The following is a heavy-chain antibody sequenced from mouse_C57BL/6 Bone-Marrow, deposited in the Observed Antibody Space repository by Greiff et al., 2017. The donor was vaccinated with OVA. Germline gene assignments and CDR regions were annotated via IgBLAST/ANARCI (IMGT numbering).Heavy chain of an antibody. Sequence: QVQLQQPGAELVRPGTSVKLSCKASGYTFTSYWMHWVKQRPGQGLEWIGVIDPSDSYTNYNQKFKGKATLTVDTSSSNAYMQLSSLTSEDSAVYYCARPTVGPYFDYWGQGTTLTVSS. J-gene: IGHJ2*01. D-gene: IGHD1-1*01. V-gene: IGHV1-59*01. CDR2: IDPSDSYT. CDR3: ARPTVGPYFDY. CDR1: GYTFTSYW.